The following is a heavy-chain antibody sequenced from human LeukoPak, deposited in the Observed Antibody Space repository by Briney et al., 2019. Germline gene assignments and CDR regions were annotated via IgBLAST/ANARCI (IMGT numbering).Heavy chain of an antibody. J-gene: IGHJ3*02. D-gene: IGHD3-22*01. CDR3: ARDSEDFNSYYYDSSGSGAFDI. CDR2: IGPNGAST. V-gene: IGHV3-64*04. Sequence: GGSLRLSCSTSGFIFSNHFMHWVRQAPGKGLEYVSSIGPNGASTLYADSVKGRFTISRDNSKNTLYLQMNSLRAEDTAVYYCARDSEDFNSYYYDSSGSGAFDIWGQGTMVTVSS. CDR1: GFIFSNHF.